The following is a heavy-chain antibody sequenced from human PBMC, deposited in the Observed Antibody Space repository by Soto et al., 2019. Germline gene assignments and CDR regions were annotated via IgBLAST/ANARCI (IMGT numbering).Heavy chain of an antibody. CDR1: GGTFSSYA. V-gene: IGHV1-69*01. D-gene: IGHD2-2*01. J-gene: IGHJ6*02. Sequence: QVQLVQSGAEVKKPGSSVKVSCKASGGTFSSYAISWVRQAPGQGLEWMGGIIPIFGTANYAQKVQGRVTITAEEYTSPAYMELSSLRSEDTAVYYCARVVVVPAAAYSSSSLYYYGMDVWGQGTTVTVSS. CDR3: ARVVVVPAAAYSSSSLYYYGMDV. CDR2: IIPIFGTA.